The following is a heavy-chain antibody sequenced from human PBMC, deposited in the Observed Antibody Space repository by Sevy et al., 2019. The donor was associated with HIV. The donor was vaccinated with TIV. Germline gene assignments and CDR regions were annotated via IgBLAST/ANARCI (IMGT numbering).Heavy chain of an antibody. D-gene: IGHD3-16*01. CDR1: GFTFSSYA. J-gene: IGHJ3*01. Sequence: GGSLRLSCAASGFTFSSYAMHWVRQAPGKGLEWLAVISYDGSNKYYADSVKGRFTISRDNSKNTLYLQMNSLRAEDTAVYYCAREERLGAFDFWGQGTMVTVSS. V-gene: IGHV3-30-3*01. CDR2: ISYDGSNK. CDR3: AREERLGAFDF.